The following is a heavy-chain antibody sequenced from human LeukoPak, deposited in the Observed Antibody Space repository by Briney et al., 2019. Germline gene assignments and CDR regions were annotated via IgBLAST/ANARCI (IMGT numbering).Heavy chain of an antibody. CDR3: ASGVDTAMVFDY. J-gene: IGHJ4*02. D-gene: IGHD5-18*01. CDR2: ISYDGSNK. Sequence: GGSLRLSCAASGFTFSSYAMHWVRQAPGKGLEWVAVISYDGSNKYYADSVKCRFTISRDNSKNTLHLQMNSLRAEDTAVYYCASGVDTAMVFDYWGQGTLVTVSS. CDR1: GFTFSSYA. V-gene: IGHV3-30*04.